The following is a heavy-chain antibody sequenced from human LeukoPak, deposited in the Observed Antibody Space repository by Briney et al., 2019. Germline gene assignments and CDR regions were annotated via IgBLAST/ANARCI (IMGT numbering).Heavy chain of an antibody. Sequence: SVKVSCKASGFTFTSSAMQWVRQARGQRLEWIGWIVVGSGNTNYAQKFQERVTITRDMSTSTAYMELSSLRSEDTAVYYCARGRGSGWSSGNWFDPWGQGTLVTVSS. V-gene: IGHV1-58*02. J-gene: IGHJ5*02. D-gene: IGHD6-19*01. CDR1: GFTFTSSA. CDR2: IVVGSGNT. CDR3: ARGRGSGWSSGNWFDP.